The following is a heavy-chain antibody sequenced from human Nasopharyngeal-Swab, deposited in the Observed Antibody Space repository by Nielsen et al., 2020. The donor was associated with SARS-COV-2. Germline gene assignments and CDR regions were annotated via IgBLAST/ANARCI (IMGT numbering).Heavy chain of an antibody. V-gene: IGHV4-34*01. D-gene: IGHD2-21*02. CDR1: GGSFSGYY. J-gene: IGHJ4*02. CDR3: ASYCGGDCYAFDY. Sequence: SETLSLTCAVYGGSFSGYYWSWIRRPPGKGLEWIGEINHSGSTNYNPSLKSRVTISVDTSKNQFSLKLSSVTAADTAVYYCASYCGGDCYAFDYWGQGTLVTVSS. CDR2: INHSGST.